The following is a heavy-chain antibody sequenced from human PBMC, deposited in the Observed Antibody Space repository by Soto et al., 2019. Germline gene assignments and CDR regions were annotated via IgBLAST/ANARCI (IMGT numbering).Heavy chain of an antibody. CDR2: IYYSGST. V-gene: IGHV4-59*01. CDR1: GGAISSYY. Sequence: SETLSLTCTVSGGAISSYYWSWIRQPPGKGLEWIGYIYYSGSTNYNPSLKSRVTISVDTSKNQFSLKLSSVTAADTAVYYCAREPRGYYDSSGYYREGYFDYWGQGTLVTVSS. D-gene: IGHD3-22*01. J-gene: IGHJ4*02. CDR3: AREPRGYYDSSGYYREGYFDY.